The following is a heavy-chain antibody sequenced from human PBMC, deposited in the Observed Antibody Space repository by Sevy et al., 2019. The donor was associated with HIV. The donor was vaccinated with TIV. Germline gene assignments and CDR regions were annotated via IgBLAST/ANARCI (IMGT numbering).Heavy chain of an antibody. CDR3: ARNNCSITNGYKGDVFDI. Sequence: GGSLRLSCAASGFTFSSYSMNWVRQAPGKGLEWVSSISGISNYIYYRDSMNGRFTASTDNSRNSLYLQMNSLRTEDTAVYYCARNNCSITNGYKGDVFDIWGQGTMVTVSS. CDR1: GFTFSSYS. D-gene: IGHD2-2*02. J-gene: IGHJ3*02. CDR2: ISGISNYI. V-gene: IGHV3-21*01.